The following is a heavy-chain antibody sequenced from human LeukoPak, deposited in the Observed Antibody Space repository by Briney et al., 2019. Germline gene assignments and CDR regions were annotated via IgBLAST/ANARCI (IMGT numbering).Heavy chain of an antibody. CDR1: GFTFDDYA. D-gene: IGHD5-24*01. J-gene: IGHJ4*02. Sequence: GRSLRLSCAASGFTFDDYAMHWVRQAPGKGLEWVSGISWNSGSIGYADSVKGRFTISRDNAKNSLYLQMHSLRAEDTAVYYCARDGEWLFDYWGQGTLVTVSS. V-gene: IGHV3-9*01. CDR2: ISWNSGSI. CDR3: ARDGEWLFDY.